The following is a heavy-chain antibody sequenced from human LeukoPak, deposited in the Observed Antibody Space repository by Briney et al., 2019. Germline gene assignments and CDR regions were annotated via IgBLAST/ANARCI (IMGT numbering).Heavy chain of an antibody. CDR1: GITVSSNY. J-gene: IGHJ4*02. V-gene: IGHV3-53*01. Sequence: PGGFLRLSCAASGITVSSNYMSWVRQAPGKGLEWCSIIYSDGTTLYADSVKGRFTISRDTSKNRLYLHMDSLRADDTAIYYCTKVATTPVWASDYWGQGTLVTVSS. CDR2: IYSDGTT. CDR3: TKVATTPVWASDY. D-gene: IGHD1-1*01.